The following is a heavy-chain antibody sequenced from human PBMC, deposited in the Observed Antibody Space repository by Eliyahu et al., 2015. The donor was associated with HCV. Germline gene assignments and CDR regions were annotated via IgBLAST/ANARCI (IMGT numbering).Heavy chain of an antibody. Sequence: QVQLQESGPGLVKPSEXLSLTCTVSGGSISSYYWSWIRQPPGKGLEWIGYIYYSGSTNYNPSLKSRVTISVDTSKNQFSLKLSSVTAADTAVYYCARAGSSWYPRSFDYWGQGTLVTVSS. V-gene: IGHV4-59*01. CDR2: IYYSGST. CDR1: GGSISSYY. D-gene: IGHD6-13*01. J-gene: IGHJ4*02. CDR3: ARAGSSWYPRSFDY.